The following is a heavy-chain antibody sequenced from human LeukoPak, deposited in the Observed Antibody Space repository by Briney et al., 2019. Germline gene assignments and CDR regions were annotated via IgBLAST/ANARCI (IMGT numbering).Heavy chain of an antibody. D-gene: IGHD3-3*01. Sequence: GGSLRLSCAASDFTFSTYAMHWVRQAPGKGLEYVSGISSDGYSIYYAISVKGRFTISRDNSKNTLYLQMGSLRPEDMAVYYCARGFADVFDIWGQGTMVTVSS. J-gene: IGHJ3*02. CDR2: ISSDGYSI. V-gene: IGHV3-64*01. CDR1: DFTFSTYA. CDR3: ARGFADVFDI.